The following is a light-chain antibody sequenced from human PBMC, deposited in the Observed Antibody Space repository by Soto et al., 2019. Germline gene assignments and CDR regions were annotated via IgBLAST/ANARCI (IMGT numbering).Light chain of an antibody. CDR1: SPNIGSNS. Sequence: QSVLTQPASASGTPGQRVTISCSGSSPNIGSNSVNWYQQLPGTAPKLLIYNNNQRPSGVPDRFSASKSDTSASLAISGLQSEDEADYYCAAWDDSLNGYVFGTGTKV. V-gene: IGLV1-44*01. J-gene: IGLJ1*01. CDR2: NNN. CDR3: AAWDDSLNGYV.